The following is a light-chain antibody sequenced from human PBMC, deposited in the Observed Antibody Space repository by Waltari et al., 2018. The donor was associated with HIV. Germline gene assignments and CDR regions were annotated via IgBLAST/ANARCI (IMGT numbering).Light chain of an antibody. CDR1: HLEDKF. CDR2: QDN. V-gene: IGLV3-1*01. J-gene: IGLJ2*01. CDR3: QAWDRRAAF. Sequence: SYGLAQPRSISVSPGQTASIPCSADHLEDKFVCWYHQRPGQPPLLVIYQDNKRPPDIPARFSGSNSGNTATLTISGTQAADEGDYYCQAWDRRAAFFGGGTKLTVL.